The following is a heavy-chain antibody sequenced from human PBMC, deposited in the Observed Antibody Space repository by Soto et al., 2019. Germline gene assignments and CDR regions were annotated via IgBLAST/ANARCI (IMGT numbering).Heavy chain of an antibody. CDR1: GFTFSSYA. V-gene: IGHV3-23*01. Sequence: EVQLLESGGGLVQPAGSLRLSCAASGFTFSSYAMSWVRQAPGKGLEWVSAISGSGGSTYYADSVKGLFTISRDNSKNTLYLQMNSLRAEDTAVYYCAKNYYDSSGPYYWGQGTLVTVSS. CDR3: AKNYYDSSGPYY. D-gene: IGHD3-22*01. J-gene: IGHJ4*02. CDR2: ISGSGGST.